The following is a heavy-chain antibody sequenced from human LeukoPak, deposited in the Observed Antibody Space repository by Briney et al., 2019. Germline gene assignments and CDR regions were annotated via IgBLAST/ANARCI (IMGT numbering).Heavy chain of an antibody. CDR3: ARRSFSITTCHNWFGP. D-gene: IGHD2-2*01. Sequence: GGSLRLSCVASGFTFSTYAMSWVRQTPRNGLEWVSGISGSGGTTSYADSVKGRFTISRDNSKNTLYLQMNSLTAEDTALYYCARRSFSITTCHNWFGPWGQGALVTISS. V-gene: IGHV3-23*01. J-gene: IGHJ5*02. CDR2: ISGSGGTT. CDR1: GFTFSTYA.